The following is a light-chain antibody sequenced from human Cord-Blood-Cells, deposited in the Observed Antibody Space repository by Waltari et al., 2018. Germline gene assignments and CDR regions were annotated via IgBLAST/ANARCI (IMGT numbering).Light chain of an antibody. J-gene: IGLJ1*01. CDR2: GNS. Sequence: SLLTQPPLVSGAPGQRVTISCTGSSSNIVSGYDGHWYQQLPGTAPKLLIYGNSKRPSGVPDRFSGSKSGTSASLAITGLQAEDEADYYCQSYDSSLSALYVFGTGTKVTVL. CDR1: SSNIVSGYD. CDR3: QSYDSSLSALYV. V-gene: IGLV1-40*01.